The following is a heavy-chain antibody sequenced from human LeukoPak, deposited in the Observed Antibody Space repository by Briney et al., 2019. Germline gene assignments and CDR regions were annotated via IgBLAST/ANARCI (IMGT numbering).Heavy chain of an antibody. CDR1: GFTFSSYG. CDR3: AKGRPRSGDGRGYFDY. J-gene: IGHJ4*02. CDR2: IRNEGSNK. Sequence: PGGSLRLSCAASGFTFSSYGMHWVRQAPGKGLGWVACIRNEGSNKYYADSVKGRFTISRDNSKNRLSLKVNSRRPEDRAVYYCAKGRPRSGDGRGYFDYWGQGTLVTVSS. V-gene: IGHV3-30*02. D-gene: IGHD7-27*01.